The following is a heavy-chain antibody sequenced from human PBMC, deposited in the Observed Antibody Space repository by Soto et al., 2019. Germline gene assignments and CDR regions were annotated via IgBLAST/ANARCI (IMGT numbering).Heavy chain of an antibody. CDR3: ARLGRYYDSSGYSYYFDY. V-gene: IGHV4-39*01. CDR1: CGSISSSSYY. CDR2: IYYSGST. D-gene: IGHD3-22*01. J-gene: IGHJ4*02. Sequence: SWTQSLICTGSCGSISSSSYYWCWIRQPPGKWLEWIGSIYYSGSTYYNPSLKSRVTISVDTSKNQFSLKLSSVTAADTAVYYCARLGRYYDSSGYSYYFDYWGQGTLVTVS.